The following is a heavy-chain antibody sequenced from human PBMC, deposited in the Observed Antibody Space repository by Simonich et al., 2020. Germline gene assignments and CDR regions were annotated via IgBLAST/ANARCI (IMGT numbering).Heavy chain of an antibody. Sequence: QVQLVQSGAEVKKPGASVKVSCKASGYTFTSYGISWVRQAPGQGLEWMGLISAYKGNTNYAQSLQGRVTMTPDTSTSTAYMERRSLRSDDTAVYYCARASRGTWWYYYFDYWGQGTLVTVSS. D-gene: IGHD2-15*01. CDR2: ISAYKGNT. J-gene: IGHJ4*02. CDR3: ARASRGTWWYYYFDY. V-gene: IGHV1-18*01. CDR1: GYTFTSYG.